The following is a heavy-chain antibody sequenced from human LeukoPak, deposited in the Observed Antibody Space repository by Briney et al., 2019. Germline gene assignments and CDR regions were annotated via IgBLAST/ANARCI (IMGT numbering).Heavy chain of an antibody. V-gene: IGHV3-23*01. CDR2: ISSTGGNT. D-gene: IGHD3-10*01. J-gene: IGHJ2*01. CDR1: GFTFSTHA. Sequence: GGSLRLSCAASGFTFSTHAMSWVRQSPGQGLEWVSAISSTGGNTYYADSVRGRFTMSRDNSKNTLYLRMNSLRAEDTAVYYCAKDYVSGNGIWYFDIWGRGTLVTVSS. CDR3: AKDYVSGNGIWYFDI.